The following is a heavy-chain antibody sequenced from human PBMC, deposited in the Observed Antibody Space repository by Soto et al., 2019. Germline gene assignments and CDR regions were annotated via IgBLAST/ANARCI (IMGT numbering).Heavy chain of an antibody. Sequence: AASVKVSCKASGYTFTSYYMHWVRQAPGQGLEWMGIINPSGGSTSYAQKFQGRVTMTRDTSTSTVYMELSSLRSEDTAVYYCARDYNKTVAGTEGLDYWGQGTLVX. CDR2: INPSGGST. CDR3: ARDYNKTVAGTEGLDY. V-gene: IGHV1-46*01. D-gene: IGHD6-19*01. CDR1: GYTFTSYY. J-gene: IGHJ4*02.